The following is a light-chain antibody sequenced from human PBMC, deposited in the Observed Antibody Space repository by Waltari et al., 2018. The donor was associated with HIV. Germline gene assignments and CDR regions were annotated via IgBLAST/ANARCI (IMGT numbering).Light chain of an antibody. Sequence: VMTQSPDPLAVSLGERATINCKSSQSVLYSSNNKNYVAWYQQKPGQPPKLLIYWASTRESGVPDRFSGSGSGTDFTLTISSLQAEDVAVYYCQQYYSTPWTFGQGTKVEIK. CDR2: WAS. CDR1: QSVLYSSNNKNY. J-gene: IGKJ1*01. CDR3: QQYYSTPWT. V-gene: IGKV4-1*01.